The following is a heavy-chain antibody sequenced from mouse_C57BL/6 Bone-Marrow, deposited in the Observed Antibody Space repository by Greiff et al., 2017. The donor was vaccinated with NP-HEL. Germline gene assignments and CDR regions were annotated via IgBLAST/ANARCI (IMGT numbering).Heavy chain of an antibody. CDR2: IHPNSGST. CDR1: GYTFSSYW. CDR3: ARSRLLLFDY. V-gene: IGHV1-64*01. D-gene: IGHD2-3*01. Sequence: QVQLKQPGAELVKPGASVKLSCKASGYTFSSYWMHWVKQRPGQGLEWIGMIHPNSGSTNYNEKFKSKATLTVDKSSSTAYMQLSSLTSEDSAVYYCARSRLLLFDYWGQGTTLTVSS. J-gene: IGHJ2*01.